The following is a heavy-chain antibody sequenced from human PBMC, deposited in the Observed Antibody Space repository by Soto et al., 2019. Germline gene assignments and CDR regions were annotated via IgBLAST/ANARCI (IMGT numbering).Heavy chain of an antibody. Sequence: GGSLRLSCAVSGFTFSSFAMSWVRQAPGKGLEWVSVISSSGGTTYYADSVKGRFTISRDDSKNTLYLQMNSLKTEDTAVYYCTTKYSSSSRVASYWGQGTLVTVSS. V-gene: IGHV3-23*01. CDR2: ISSSGGTT. CDR3: TTKYSSSSRVASY. D-gene: IGHD6-13*01. J-gene: IGHJ4*02. CDR1: GFTFSSFA.